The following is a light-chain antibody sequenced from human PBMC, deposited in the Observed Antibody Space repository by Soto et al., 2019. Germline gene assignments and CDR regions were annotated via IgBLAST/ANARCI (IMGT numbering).Light chain of an antibody. J-gene: IGLJ2*01. CDR2: LNNDGSH. Sequence: QAVVTQSPSASASLGASVKLTCTLSSEHSRYAIAWHQKQPGKGPRYLMDLNNDGSHTKGDGIPDRFSGSSSGADRYLIISSLQSEDEADYYCQTWGTGFQFFGGGTKLTVL. V-gene: IGLV4-69*01. CDR3: QTWGTGFQF. CDR1: SEHSRYA.